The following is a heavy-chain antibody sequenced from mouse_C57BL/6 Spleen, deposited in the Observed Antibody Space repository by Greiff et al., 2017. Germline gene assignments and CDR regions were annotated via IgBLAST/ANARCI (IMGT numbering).Heavy chain of an antibody. CDR3: TRGEDYARWFAY. D-gene: IGHD2-4*01. CDR1: GYTFTSYW. J-gene: IGHJ3*01. Sequence: VQLQQSGTVLARPGASVKMSCKTSGYTFTSYWMHWVKQRPGQGLEWIGAIYPGNSDTSYNQQFKGKAKLTAVTSASTAYMELSSLTNEDSAVYYCTRGEDYARWFAYWGQGTLVTVSA. CDR2: IYPGNSDT. V-gene: IGHV1-5*01.